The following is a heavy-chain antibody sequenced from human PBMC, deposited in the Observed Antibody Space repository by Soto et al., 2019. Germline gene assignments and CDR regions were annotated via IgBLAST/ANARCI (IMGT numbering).Heavy chain of an antibody. J-gene: IGHJ4*02. CDR3: ATSTGAPGNY. CDR1: GFTFSSYG. Sequence: GGSLRLSCAASGFTFSSYGMHWARQAPGKGLEWVANIKQDGSHKYYVPSVKGRFTISRDNAKNSLYLQMNSLRAEDAAVYYCATSTGAPGNYWGQGTLVTVSS. V-gene: IGHV3-7*01. D-gene: IGHD1-26*01. CDR2: IKQDGSHK.